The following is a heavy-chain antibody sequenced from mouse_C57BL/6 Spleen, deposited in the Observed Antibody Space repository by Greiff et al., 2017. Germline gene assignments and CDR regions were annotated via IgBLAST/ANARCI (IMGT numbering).Heavy chain of an antibody. CDR2: IDPEDGDT. CDR1: GFNIKDYY. Sequence: VQLQQSGAELVRPGASVKLSCTASGFNIKDYYMHWVKQRPEQGLGWIGRIDPEDGDTEYAPKFQGKATMTADTSSNTAYLQLSSLTSEDTAVYYCTAFITTEGGKNYVGDWGQGTTLTVSS. J-gene: IGHJ2*01. V-gene: IGHV14-1*01. D-gene: IGHD1-1*01. CDR3: TAFITTEGGKNYVGD.